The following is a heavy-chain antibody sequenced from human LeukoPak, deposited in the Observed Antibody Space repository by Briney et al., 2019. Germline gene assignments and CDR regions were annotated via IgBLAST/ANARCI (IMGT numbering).Heavy chain of an antibody. V-gene: IGHV4-34*01. Sequence: SETPSLTCAVYGGSFSGYYWSWIRQPPGKGLEWIGEINHSGSTNYNPSLKSRVTISVDTSKNQFSLKLSSVTAADTAVYYCARLRYFDWLFRYYYGMDVWGQGTTVTVSS. CDR1: GGSFSGYY. D-gene: IGHD3-9*01. CDR2: INHSGST. CDR3: ARLRYFDWLFRYYYGMDV. J-gene: IGHJ6*02.